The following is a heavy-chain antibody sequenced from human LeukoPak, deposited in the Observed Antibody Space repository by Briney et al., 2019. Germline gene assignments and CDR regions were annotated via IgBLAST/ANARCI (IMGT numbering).Heavy chain of an antibody. CDR1: GFTFSSYT. V-gene: IGHV3-23*01. J-gene: IGHJ3*02. CDR2: ISDSGGST. Sequence: GGSLRLSCAASGFTFSSYTMSWVRQAPGKGLEWVSVISDSGGSTYYADSVKGRFAISRDNPKNTLYLQMSSLRPEDTAVYYCAKGENDAFDIWGPGTMVTVSS. CDR3: AKGENDAFDI.